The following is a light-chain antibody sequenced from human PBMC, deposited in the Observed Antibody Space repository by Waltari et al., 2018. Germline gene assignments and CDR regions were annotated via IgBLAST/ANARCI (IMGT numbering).Light chain of an antibody. CDR1: QSLLYSSNTKNY. V-gene: IGKV4-1*01. J-gene: IGKJ4*01. Sequence: DIVMTQSPHSLAVSVRETATITCKSSQSLLYSSNTKNYLAWYQQKPGQPPKLLIYWASTREFGVPDRFSGSGSGTDFTLTISSLQAEDVAVYYCQQYYSTSPLTFGGGTKVEIK. CDR2: WAS. CDR3: QQYYSTSPLT.